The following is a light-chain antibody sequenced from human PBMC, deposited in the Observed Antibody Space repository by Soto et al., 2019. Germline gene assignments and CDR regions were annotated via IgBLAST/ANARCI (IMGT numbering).Light chain of an antibody. Sequence: EIVLTQSPGALSLSPGERATLSCRASQTASSSHLAWYQQKPGQAPRLLIYGASTRATGIPARFSGSGSGTEFTLTISSLQSEDFAVYYCQQYNNWPLTFGGGTKVDI. CDR3: QQYNNWPLT. J-gene: IGKJ4*01. CDR2: GAS. V-gene: IGKV3-15*01. CDR1: QTASSSH.